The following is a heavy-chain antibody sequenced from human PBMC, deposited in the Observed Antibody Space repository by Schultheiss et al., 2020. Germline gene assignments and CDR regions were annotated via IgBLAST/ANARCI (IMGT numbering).Heavy chain of an antibody. CDR3: ARDYYDSSADAFDI. CDR1: GYTFTGYY. D-gene: IGHD3-22*01. Sequence: ASVKVSCKASGYTFTGYYMHWVRQAPGQGLEWMGWINPNSGGTNYAQKFQGRVTMTRDTSISTAYMELSRLRSDDTAVYYCARDYYDSSADAFDIWGQGTMVNV. V-gene: IGHV1-2*02. CDR2: INPNSGGT. J-gene: IGHJ3*02.